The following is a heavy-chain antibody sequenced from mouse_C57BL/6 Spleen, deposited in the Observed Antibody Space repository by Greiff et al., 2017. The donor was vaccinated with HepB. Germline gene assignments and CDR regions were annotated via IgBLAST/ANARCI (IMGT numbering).Heavy chain of an antibody. D-gene: IGHD2-4*01. CDR2: INPYNGGT. V-gene: IGHV1-19*01. CDR1: GYTFTDYY. CDR3: AREGRDYDYDDWYFDV. Sequence: EVQLQQSGTVLVKPGASVKMSCKASGYTFTDYYMNWVKQSHGKSLEWIGVINPYNGGTSYNQKFKGKATLTVDKSSSTAYMELNSLTSEDSAVYYCAREGRDYDYDDWYFDVWGTGTTVTVSS. J-gene: IGHJ1*03.